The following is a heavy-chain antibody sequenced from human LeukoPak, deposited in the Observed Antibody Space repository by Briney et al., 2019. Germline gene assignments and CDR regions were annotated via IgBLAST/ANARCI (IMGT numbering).Heavy chain of an antibody. V-gene: IGHV4-38-2*02. CDR3: ARDRSHPLYDTTGYFAKWFDP. J-gene: IGHJ5*02. CDR1: GYSISSGYY. Sequence: SETLSLTCTVSGYSISSGYYWGWIRQPPGKGLEWIGNIFHSGSTYYNPSLKSRVTISLDTSKNQFSLKLTSVTAADTAVYYCARDRSHPLYDTTGYFAKWFDPWGQGTLVTVSS. D-gene: IGHD3-22*01. CDR2: IFHSGST.